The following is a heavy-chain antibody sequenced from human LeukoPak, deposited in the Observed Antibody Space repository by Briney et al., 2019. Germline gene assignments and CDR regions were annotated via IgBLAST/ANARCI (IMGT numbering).Heavy chain of an antibody. CDR3: AREAIAAAGGFDY. CDR1: GYSISSSNW. J-gene: IGHJ4*02. CDR2: IYYSGST. D-gene: IGHD6-13*01. V-gene: IGHV4-28*03. Sequence: SDTLSLTCAVSGYSISSSNWWGWIRQPPGKGLEWIGYIYYSGSTYYNPSLKSRVTISVDRSKNQFSLKLSSVTAADTAVYYCAREAIAAAGGFDYWGQGTLVTVSS.